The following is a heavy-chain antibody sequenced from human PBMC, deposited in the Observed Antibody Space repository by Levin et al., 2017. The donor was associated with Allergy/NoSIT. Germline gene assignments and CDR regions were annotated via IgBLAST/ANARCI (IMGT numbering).Heavy chain of an antibody. CDR2: INPNSGGT. CDR3: AREAIAVAGVFDY. D-gene: IGHD6-19*01. CDR1: GYTFTGYY. V-gene: IGHV1-2*02. J-gene: IGHJ4*02. Sequence: ASVKVSCKASGYTFTGYYMHWVRQAPGQGLEWMGWINPNSGGTNYAQKFQGRVTMTRDTSISTAYMELSRLRSDDTAVYYCAREAIAVAGVFDYWGQGTLVTVSS.